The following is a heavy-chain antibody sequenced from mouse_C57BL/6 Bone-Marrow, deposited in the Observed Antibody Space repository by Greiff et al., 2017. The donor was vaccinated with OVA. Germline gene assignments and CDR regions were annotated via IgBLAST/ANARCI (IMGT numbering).Heavy chain of an antibody. J-gene: IGHJ3*01. CDR1: GFNIKDYY. Sequence: EVKVVESGAELVRPGASVKLSCTASGFNIKDYYMHWVKQRPEQGLEWIGWIDPENGDTEYASKFPGKGTIPADTSTKTAYLQLSSMTAEDTAVYYCTQLFLGCAYWGQGTLVTVSA. CDR3: TQLFLGCAY. D-gene: IGHD1-1*02. V-gene: IGHV14-4*01. CDR2: IDPENGDT.